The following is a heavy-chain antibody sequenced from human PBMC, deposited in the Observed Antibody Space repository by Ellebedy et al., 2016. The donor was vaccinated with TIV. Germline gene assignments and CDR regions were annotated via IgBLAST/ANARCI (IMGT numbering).Heavy chain of an antibody. D-gene: IGHD3-22*01. CDR2: ISAYNGNT. V-gene: IGHV1-18*01. CDR1: GYTFTSYG. J-gene: IGHJ4*02. Sequence: AASVTVSCKASGYTFTSYGISWVRQAPGQGLEWMGWISAYNGNTNYAQKLQGRVTMTRETSTSTVYMELSSLRSEDTAVYYCAAGAEYYDRRGADDYWGQGTLVTVSS. CDR3: AAGAEYYDRRGADDY.